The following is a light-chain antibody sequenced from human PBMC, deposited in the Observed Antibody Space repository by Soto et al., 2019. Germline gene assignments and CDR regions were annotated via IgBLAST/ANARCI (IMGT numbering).Light chain of an antibody. CDR1: SSDVGGYNY. J-gene: IGLJ1*01. V-gene: IGLV2-14*01. Sequence: SVLTQPASVSGSPGQSITISCTGTSSDVGGYNYVSWYQQHPGKAPKLMIYEVSNRPSGVSNRFSGSKSGNTASLTISGLQAEDEGDYYCSSYTSSSTLVFGTGTKVTRP. CDR3: SSYTSSSTLV. CDR2: EVS.